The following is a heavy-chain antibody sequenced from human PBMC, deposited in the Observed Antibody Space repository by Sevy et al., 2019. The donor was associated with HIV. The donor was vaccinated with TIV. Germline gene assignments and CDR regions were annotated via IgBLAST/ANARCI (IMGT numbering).Heavy chain of an antibody. CDR1: GFTFSGYA. V-gene: IGHV3-23*01. J-gene: IGHJ6*02. CDR3: AKTINSGGGVVPAANYYYYGLDV. CDR2: INGKGRST. Sequence: GGSLRLSCAASGFTFSGYAMNWVRQAPGKGLEWVSAINGKGRSTPYADSVEGRLTISRDNSKNTLYLQMNSLRAEDTAVYYCAKTINSGGGVVPAANYYYYGLDVWGQGTTVTVSS. D-gene: IGHD2-2*01.